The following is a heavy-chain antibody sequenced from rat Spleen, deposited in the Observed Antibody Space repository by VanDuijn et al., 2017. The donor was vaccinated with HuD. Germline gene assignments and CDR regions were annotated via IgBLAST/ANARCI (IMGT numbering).Heavy chain of an antibody. CDR2: MNYNGDT. CDR1: GFSLISNS. D-gene: IGHD1-11*01. J-gene: IGHJ3*01. V-gene: IGHV2-63*01. Sequence: QVQLKESGPGLVQPSQTLSLTCTVSGFSLISNSLHWVRQPPGKGLEWMGRMNYNGDTSYNSALKSRLSISRDTSKNQVFLKMNSLQTDDTATYFCTRAYGGYTSHWFAYWGQGTLVTVSS. CDR3: TRAYGGYTSHWFAY.